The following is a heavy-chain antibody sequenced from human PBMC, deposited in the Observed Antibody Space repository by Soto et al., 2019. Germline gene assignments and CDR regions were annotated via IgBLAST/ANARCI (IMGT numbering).Heavy chain of an antibody. D-gene: IGHD4-17*01. CDR3: ARTTVTASYYYMDV. V-gene: IGHV1-18*01. CDR1: GYTFTNYG. CDR2: ISTYNGNT. Sequence: QVQLVQSGAEVKQPGASVKVSCKASGYTFTNYGFTWVRQAPGQGLEWLGWISTYNGNTKYAQKVKGRLTMTTGTSTSTVNMELASMRSDDTALYYCARTTVTASYYYMDVWGKGSTVTVSS. J-gene: IGHJ6*03.